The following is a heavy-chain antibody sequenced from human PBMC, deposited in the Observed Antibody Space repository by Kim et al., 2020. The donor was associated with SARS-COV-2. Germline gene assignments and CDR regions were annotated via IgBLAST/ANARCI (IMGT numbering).Heavy chain of an antibody. CDR2: ISHDGRNK. CDR3: ARGNYHESPGLSDYYNGMHV. J-gene: IGHJ6*02. V-gene: IGHV3-30-3*01. CDR1: GLSFDDSA. D-gene: IGHD3-22*01. Sequence: GGSLRLSCAGSGLSFDDSAMNWVRQAPGKGLEWLAVISHDGRNKDYADSVKGRFTISRDNSKHTLFLQMNSLRVEDTGVYYCARGNYHESPGLSDYYNGMHVWGQGTTGSVSS.